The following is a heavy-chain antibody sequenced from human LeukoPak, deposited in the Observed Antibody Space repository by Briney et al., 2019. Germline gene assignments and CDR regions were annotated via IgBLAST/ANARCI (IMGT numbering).Heavy chain of an antibody. CDR2: INPSGGST. V-gene: IGHV1-46*01. D-gene: IGHD2-15*01. J-gene: IGHJ5*02. Sequence: ASAKVSCKASGYTFTSYYMHWVRQAPGQGLEWMGIINPSGGSTSYAQKFQGRVTMTRDTSTSTVYMELSSLRSEDTAVYYCAREIVVVVTRQTWFDPWGQGTLVTVSS. CDR1: GYTFTSYY. CDR3: AREIVVVVTRQTWFDP.